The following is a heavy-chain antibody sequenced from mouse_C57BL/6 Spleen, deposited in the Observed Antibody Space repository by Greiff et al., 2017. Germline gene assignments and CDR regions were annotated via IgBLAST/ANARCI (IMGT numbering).Heavy chain of an antibody. Sequence: VQLQQSGGGLVKPGGSLKLSCAASGFTFSDYGMHWVRQAPEKGLEWVAYISSGSSTIYYADTVKGRFTISRDNAKNTLFLQMTSLRSEDTAMYYCARGSIYDGYYGAYWGQGTLVTVSA. V-gene: IGHV5-17*01. J-gene: IGHJ3*01. CDR2: ISSGSSTI. CDR1: GFTFSDYG. CDR3: ARGSIYDGYYGAY. D-gene: IGHD2-3*01.